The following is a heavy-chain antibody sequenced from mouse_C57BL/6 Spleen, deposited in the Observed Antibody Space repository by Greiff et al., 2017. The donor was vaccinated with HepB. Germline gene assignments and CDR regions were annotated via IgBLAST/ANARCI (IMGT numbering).Heavy chain of an antibody. Sequence: QVHVKQPGAELVKPGASVKVSCKASGYTFTSYWMHWVKQRPGQGLEWIGRIHPSDSDTNYNQKFKGKATLTVDKSSSTAYMQLSSLTSEDSAVYYCAYYGSSYAWFAYWGQGTLVTVPA. CDR3: AYYGSSYAWFAY. J-gene: IGHJ3*01. V-gene: IGHV1-74*01. D-gene: IGHD1-1*01. CDR2: IHPSDSDT. CDR1: GYTFTSYW.